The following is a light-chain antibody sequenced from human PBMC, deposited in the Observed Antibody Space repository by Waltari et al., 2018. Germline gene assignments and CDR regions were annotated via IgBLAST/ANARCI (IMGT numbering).Light chain of an antibody. J-gene: IGLJ1*01. Sequence: QAGLTQPPSVSKGLRQTATLTCTGDNNNVGKEGATWLQQHQGNTPKLLSYRNNNRPAGISERFSASRSGNTASLTITGLQPEDEADYYCSAWDGNLQIYIFGPGTRVTVL. CDR3: SAWDGNLQIYI. CDR1: NNNVGKEG. CDR2: RNN. V-gene: IGLV10-54*04.